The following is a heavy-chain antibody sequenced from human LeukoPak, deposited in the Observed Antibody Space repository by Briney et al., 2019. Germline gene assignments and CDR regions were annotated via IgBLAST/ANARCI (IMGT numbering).Heavy chain of an antibody. D-gene: IGHD3-22*01. Sequence: PSETLSLTCTVSGGSISTYYWSWIRQPPGKGLEWIGYIYYSGSAKYNPSLKSRVTISVDTSKNQFSLKLTSVTAADTAVYYCARHAIDGSGYYFDYFDYWGQGTLVTVSS. CDR2: IYYSGSA. V-gene: IGHV4-59*08. CDR3: ARHAIDGSGYYFDYFDY. J-gene: IGHJ4*02. CDR1: GGSISTYY.